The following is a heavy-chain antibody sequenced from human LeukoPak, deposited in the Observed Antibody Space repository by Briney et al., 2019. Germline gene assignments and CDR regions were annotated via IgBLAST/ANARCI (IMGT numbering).Heavy chain of an antibody. V-gene: IGHV3-30*03. D-gene: IGHD3-22*01. Sequence: AGGSLRLSCAASGFTFSSYGMHWVRQAPGRGLEWVAVISYDGSNKYYADSVKGRFTISRDNSKNTLYLQMNSLRAEDTAVYYCARGVPYYYDSSGPFDYWGQGTLVTVSS. J-gene: IGHJ4*02. CDR3: ARGVPYYYDSSGPFDY. CDR1: GFTFSSYG. CDR2: ISYDGSNK.